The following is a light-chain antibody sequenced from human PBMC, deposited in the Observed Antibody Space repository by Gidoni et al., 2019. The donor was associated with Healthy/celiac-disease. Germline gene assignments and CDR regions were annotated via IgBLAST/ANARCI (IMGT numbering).Light chain of an antibody. Sequence: DIVMTQSPDSLAVSLGERATINCKSSQSVLYSSNNKNYLAWYQQKPGQPPKLLIYWASTRESGVPDRFSGSGSGKDFTLTISSLQAEDVAVYYCQQYYRTPLTFGGXTKVEIK. V-gene: IGKV4-1*01. CDR2: WAS. J-gene: IGKJ4*01. CDR1: QSVLYSSNNKNY. CDR3: QQYYRTPLT.